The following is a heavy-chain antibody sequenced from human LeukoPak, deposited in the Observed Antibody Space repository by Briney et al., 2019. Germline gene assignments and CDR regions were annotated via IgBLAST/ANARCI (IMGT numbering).Heavy chain of an antibody. CDR1: GFTLNNNY. D-gene: IGHD2-21*02. CDR2: IYSGGTT. Sequence: GGSLRLSCAASGFTLNNNYMIWVRQAPGQGVEWLSLIYSGGTTYYADSVKGRFTISRDNSKNTLYLQMNSLRAEDTAVYYCARVEGDYYYYYYMDAWGKGTTVTVSS. J-gene: IGHJ6*03. CDR3: ARVEGDYYYYYYMDA. V-gene: IGHV3-53*01.